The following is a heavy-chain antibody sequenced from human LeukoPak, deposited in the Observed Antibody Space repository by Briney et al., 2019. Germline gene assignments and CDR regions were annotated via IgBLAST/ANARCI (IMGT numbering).Heavy chain of an antibody. Sequence: ASVKVSCKVSGYTLTELSMHWVRQAPGKGLEWMGGFDPEDGETIYAQKFQGRVTMTEDTSTDTAYMELSSLRSEDTAVYCCATGPPIVVVPAAILRGTGGYYYGMDVWGQGTTVTVSS. CDR1: GYTLTELS. D-gene: IGHD2-2*01. V-gene: IGHV1-24*01. J-gene: IGHJ6*02. CDR2: FDPEDGET. CDR3: ATGPPIVVVPAAILRGTGGYYYGMDV.